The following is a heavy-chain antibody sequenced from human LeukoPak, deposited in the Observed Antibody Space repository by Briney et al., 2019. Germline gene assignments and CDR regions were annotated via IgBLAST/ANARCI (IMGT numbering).Heavy chain of an antibody. J-gene: IGHJ3*02. CDR1: GYTFTSYG. V-gene: IGHV1-69*10. D-gene: IGHD3-10*01. CDR2: IIPIFGIA. Sequence: SVKVSCKASGYTFTSYGISWVRQAPGQGLEWMGGIIPIFGIANYAQKFQGRVTITADKSTSTAYMELSSLRSEDTAVYYCARGMVRGVPDAFDIWGQGTMVTVSS. CDR3: ARGMVRGVPDAFDI.